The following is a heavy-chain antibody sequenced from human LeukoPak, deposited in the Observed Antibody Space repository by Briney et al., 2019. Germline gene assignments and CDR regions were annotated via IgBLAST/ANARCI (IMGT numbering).Heavy chain of an antibody. CDR1: GFTFSSYS. D-gene: IGHD4-17*01. Sequence: GGSLRLSCAASGFTFSSYSMNWVRQAPGKGLEWVSYISSSSSTIYYADSVKGRFTISRDNAKNSLHLQMNSLRAEDTAVYYCARGGDYTGDYWGQGTLVTVSS. CDR3: ARGGDYTGDY. J-gene: IGHJ4*02. CDR2: ISSSSSTI. V-gene: IGHV3-48*01.